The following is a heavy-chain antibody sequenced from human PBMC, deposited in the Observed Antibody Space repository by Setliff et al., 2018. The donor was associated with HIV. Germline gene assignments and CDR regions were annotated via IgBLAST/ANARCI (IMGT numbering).Heavy chain of an antibody. V-gene: IGHV4-61*09. J-gene: IGHJ6*02. Sequence: SETLSLTCTVSGGSINSGSYYWTWIRQPAGKGLEWIGHIYTSGSTNYNPSLQSRVTMSVDTSKNQFSLRLSSVTAADTAVYYCARDNYYNFWSGYWGMDVWGQATTVTVSS. CDR1: GGSINSGSYY. CDR3: ARDNYYNFWSGYWGMDV. CDR2: IYTSGST. D-gene: IGHD3-3*01.